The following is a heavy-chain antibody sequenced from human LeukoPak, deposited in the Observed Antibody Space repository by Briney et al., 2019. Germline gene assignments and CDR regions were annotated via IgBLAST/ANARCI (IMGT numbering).Heavy chain of an antibody. J-gene: IGHJ4*02. V-gene: IGHV1-46*01. D-gene: IGHD3-22*01. CDR1: GYTFTSYY. Sequence: ASVKVSCKASGYTFTSYYIHWVRQAPGQGLEWMGIINPSGGSTSYAQKFQGRVAMTRDTATSIVYMELSSLRAEDTAVYYCAKDPGSHNGLLLRSLVYYFDYWGQGTLVTVSS. CDR3: AKDPGSHNGLLLRSLVYYFDY. CDR2: INPSGGST.